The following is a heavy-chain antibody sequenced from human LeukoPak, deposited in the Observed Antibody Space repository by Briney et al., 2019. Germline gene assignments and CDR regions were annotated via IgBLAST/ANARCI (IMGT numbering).Heavy chain of an antibody. D-gene: IGHD6-19*01. CDR1: VGSIRSYF. CDR3: LRENSGWYDFDY. J-gene: IGHJ4*02. Sequence: SDTLSLTRPGSVGSIRSYFWRWLRPPAPRGLEWIGRIYTSGSTHYNPSLPSRVTIPVNTYKQQFSLKLNSVSAPGTPGYYCLRENSGWYDFDYWGEGTLVTVS. CDR2: IYTSGST. V-gene: IGHV4-4*07.